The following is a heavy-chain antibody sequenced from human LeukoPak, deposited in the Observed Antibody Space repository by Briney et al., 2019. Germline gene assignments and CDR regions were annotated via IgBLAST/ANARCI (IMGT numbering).Heavy chain of an antibody. CDR3: ARAPDIVATITY. CDR2: ISYDGSNK. D-gene: IGHD5-12*01. V-gene: IGHV3-30-3*01. Sequence: GGSLRLSCAASGFTFSSYAMHWVRQAPGKGLEWVAVISYDGSNKYYADSVKGRFTISRDNSKSTLYLQMNSLRAEDTAVYYCARAPDIVATITYWGQGTLVTVSS. CDR1: GFTFSSYA. J-gene: IGHJ4*02.